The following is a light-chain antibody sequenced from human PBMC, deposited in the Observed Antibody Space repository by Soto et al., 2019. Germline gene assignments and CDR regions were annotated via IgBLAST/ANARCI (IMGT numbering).Light chain of an antibody. CDR2: GAS. J-gene: IGKJ1*01. CDR1: QSVSSSY. CDR3: QQYGSSPWT. V-gene: IGKV3-20*01. Sequence: EIVLTQSPGTLSLSPGERATLSCRASQSVSSSYLAWYQQKPGQAPRLLIYGASSRATGIPDRFSGSGSGTDFTLTISRLEPEDFAGYYCQQYGSSPWTFGQGTNVETK.